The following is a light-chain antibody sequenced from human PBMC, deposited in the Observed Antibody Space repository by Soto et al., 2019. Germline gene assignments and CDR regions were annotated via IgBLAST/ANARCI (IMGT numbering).Light chain of an antibody. V-gene: IGKV3D-20*01. CDR1: QSVTGRY. Sequence: EIVLTQSPATLSLSPGETATLSCGASQSVTGRYLAWYQQKPGLAPRLVIYGASSRATAVPDRFTGSGSGTDFTLTIRRLEPEDFTVYYCQSYGTAPYTFGQGTKLEVK. J-gene: IGKJ2*01. CDR2: GAS. CDR3: QSYGTAPYT.